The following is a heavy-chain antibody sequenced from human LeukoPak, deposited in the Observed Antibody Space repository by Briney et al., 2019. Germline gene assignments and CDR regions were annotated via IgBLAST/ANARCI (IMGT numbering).Heavy chain of an antibody. CDR1: EFTFSSYY. V-gene: IGHV3-48*01. CDR2: ISGSSNTM. J-gene: IGHJ3*02. D-gene: IGHD3-10*01. Sequence: PGGSLRLSCEAFEFTFSSYYMNWVRQAPGKGLEWISYISGSSNTMYYADSVKGRFFISRDNARNSLYLQINGLTVEDTAVYYCARDRVRGLRTGAFDIWGQGTVVTVSS. CDR3: ARDRVRGLRTGAFDI.